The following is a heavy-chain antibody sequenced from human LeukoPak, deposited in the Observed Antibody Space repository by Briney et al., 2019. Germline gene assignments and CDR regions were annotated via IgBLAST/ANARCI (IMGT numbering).Heavy chain of an antibody. CDR3: AGTLYSGYGLGSLGAFDI. D-gene: IGHD5-12*01. CDR1: GFTVSSNY. V-gene: IGHV3-53*01. Sequence: GGSLRLSCAASGFTVSSNYMSWVRQAPGKGLEWVSLIYSGGTTYYADSVKGRITTSRDNSKNTLYLQMNRMRVEDTAVYYCAGTLYSGYGLGSLGAFDIWGQGTMVTVSS. CDR2: IYSGGTT. J-gene: IGHJ3*02.